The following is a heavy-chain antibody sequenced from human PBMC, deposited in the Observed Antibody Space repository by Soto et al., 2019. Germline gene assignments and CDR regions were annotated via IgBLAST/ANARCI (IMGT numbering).Heavy chain of an antibody. CDR1: RFTFSDFS. Sequence: DVQLLESGGGLVQPGGSLTLSCAASRFTFSDFSMSWVRQAPGKGLEWVSSIGGGGSDTYYADSAKGRFTISRDNSKNALYLQMDSLRDEDTAVYDCAKDAVAYDGEWDWFDSWGQGSLVIVSS. CDR2: IGGGGSDT. V-gene: IGHV3-23*01. CDR3: AKDAVAYDGEWDWFDS. J-gene: IGHJ5*01. D-gene: IGHD6-19*01.